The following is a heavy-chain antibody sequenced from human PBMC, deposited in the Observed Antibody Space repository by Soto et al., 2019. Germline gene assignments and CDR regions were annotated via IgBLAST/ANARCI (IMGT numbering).Heavy chain of an antibody. CDR2: IYHSGST. CDR1: GGSISSSNW. D-gene: IGHD4-17*01. V-gene: IGHV4-4*02. Sequence: QGQLQESGPGLVKPSGTLSLTCAVSGGSISSSNWWSWVRQPPGKGLEWIGEIYHSGSTNYNPSLKRRVTISVDKSKNQFSLKLSSVTAADTAVYYCARGAMLPPRATVTMVDCGQGTMVTVSS. CDR3: ARGAMLPPRATVTMVD. J-gene: IGHJ4*02.